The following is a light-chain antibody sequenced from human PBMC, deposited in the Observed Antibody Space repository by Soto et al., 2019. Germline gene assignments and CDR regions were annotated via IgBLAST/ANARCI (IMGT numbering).Light chain of an antibody. V-gene: IGLV4-69*01. Sequence: QPVLTQSPSASASLGASVKLTCTLSSGHSSYAIAWHQQQPEKGPRFLMKLNSAGSHSKGDGIPDRFSGSSSGAERYLTISRLQSEDEADYYCQTWGTGIVIFGGGTKVTVL. J-gene: IGLJ2*01. CDR2: LNSAGSH. CDR1: SGHSSYA. CDR3: QTWGTGIVI.